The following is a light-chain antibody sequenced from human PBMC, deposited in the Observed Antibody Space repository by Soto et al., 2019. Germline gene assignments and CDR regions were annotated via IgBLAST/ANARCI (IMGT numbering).Light chain of an antibody. CDR1: SSDVGGYNY. J-gene: IGLJ1*01. Sequence: QCGLAQPCSGSGSPGQSFNISCTRTSSDVGGYNYVSWYQQHPGKAPKLMIYDVSKRPSGVPDRFSGSKSGNTASLTISGLQAEDEAVYYCCSYAGSYTYVFGTGTKVTVL. V-gene: IGLV2-11*01. CDR3: CSYAGSYTYV. CDR2: DVS.